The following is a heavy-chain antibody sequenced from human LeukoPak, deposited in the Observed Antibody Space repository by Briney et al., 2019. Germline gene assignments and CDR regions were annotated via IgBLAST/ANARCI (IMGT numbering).Heavy chain of an antibody. Sequence: PGGSLRLSCAASGFTFSSYEMNWVRQAPGKGLEWVSYISSSGSTIYYADSVKGRFTISRDNAKNSLYLQMNSLRAEDTAVYYCARDWIFPYYFDYWGQGTLVTVSS. CDR2: ISSSGSTI. CDR1: GFTFSSYE. V-gene: IGHV3-48*03. J-gene: IGHJ4*02. CDR3: ARDWIFPYYFDY. D-gene: IGHD2-2*03.